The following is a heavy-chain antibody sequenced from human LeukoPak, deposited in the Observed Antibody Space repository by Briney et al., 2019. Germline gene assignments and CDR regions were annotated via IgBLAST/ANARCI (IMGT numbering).Heavy chain of an antibody. CDR1: GGSFSSYY. CDR2: INPTGGT. CDR3: ARGRSGYCSRGRELDY. D-gene: IGHD3-22*01. Sequence: SETLSLTCAVYGGSFSSYYWSWIRQPPGKGLEWIGEINPTGGTNYNPSLKGRVTISVDTSKNQFSLKLTAVTAADTAVYYCARGRSGYCSRGRELDYWGQGPLVRVSS. V-gene: IGHV4-34*01. J-gene: IGHJ4*02.